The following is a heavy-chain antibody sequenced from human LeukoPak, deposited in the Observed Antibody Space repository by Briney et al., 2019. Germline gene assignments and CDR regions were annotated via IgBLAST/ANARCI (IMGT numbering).Heavy chain of an antibody. D-gene: IGHD3-22*01. Sequence: SETLSLTCTVSGYSISSGYYWGWIRPPPGKGLEWIGSIYHSGSTYYNPSLKSRVTISVDTSKNQFSLKLSSVTAADTAVYYCARDVYYYDSSGYSNDYWGQGTLVTVSS. CDR3: ARDVYYYDSSGYSNDY. CDR1: GYSISSGYY. V-gene: IGHV4-38-2*02. J-gene: IGHJ4*02. CDR2: IYHSGST.